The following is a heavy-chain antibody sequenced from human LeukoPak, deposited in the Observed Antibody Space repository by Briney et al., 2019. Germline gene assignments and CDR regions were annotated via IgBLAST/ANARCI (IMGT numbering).Heavy chain of an antibody. V-gene: IGHV3-48*01. CDR3: ARGNDYGGNSGRGYFDY. CDR2: ISSSSSTI. CDR1: GFTFSTYG. Sequence: GGSLRLSCAASGFTFSTYGMNWVRQAPGKGLEWVSYISSSSSTIYYADSVKGRFTISRDNAKNSLYLQMNSLRAEDTAVYYCARGNDYGGNSGRGYFDYWGQGTLVTVSS. D-gene: IGHD4-23*01. J-gene: IGHJ4*02.